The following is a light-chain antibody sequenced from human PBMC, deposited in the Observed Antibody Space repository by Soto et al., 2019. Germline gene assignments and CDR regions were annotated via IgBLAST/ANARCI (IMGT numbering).Light chain of an antibody. CDR2: RAS. CDR1: QSISSW. Sequence: DIQTTQSPSTLSASFGDTVTITCRASQSISSWLAWYQQKPGKAPKLLVYRASTLQSGVPSRFSASGSGTEFILTISSLQPDDFATYYCQLYNTYSGTFGQGTKVDIK. J-gene: IGKJ1*01. CDR3: QLYNTYSGT. V-gene: IGKV1-5*03.